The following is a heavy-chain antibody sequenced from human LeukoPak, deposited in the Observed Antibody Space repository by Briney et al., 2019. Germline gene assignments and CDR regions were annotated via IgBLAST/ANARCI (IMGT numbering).Heavy chain of an antibody. CDR3: TRGDGLKDFDY. J-gene: IGHJ4*02. Sequence: RGSLRLSCAASGFTFSTYAMHWVRQTPAKGLEWVAVISYDENNKYYADSVKGRFTISRDNSKNTLFLQMNSLRTEDTAVYYCTRGDGLKDFDYWGQGTLVTVSS. D-gene: IGHD5-24*01. CDR1: GFTFSTYA. V-gene: IGHV3-30-3*01. CDR2: ISYDENNK.